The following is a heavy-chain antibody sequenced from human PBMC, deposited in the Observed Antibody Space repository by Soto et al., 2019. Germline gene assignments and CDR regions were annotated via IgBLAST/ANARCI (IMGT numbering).Heavy chain of an antibody. CDR2: MNPNSGNT. CDR3: ARGDYYDSSGPYYYYGMDV. Sequence: ASVKVSFKASGYTFTSYDINWLRQATGQGLEWMGWMNPNSGNTGYAQKFQGRVTMTRNTSISTAYMELSSLRSEDTAVYYCARGDYYDSSGPYYYYGMDVWGQGTTVTVSS. V-gene: IGHV1-8*01. CDR1: GYTFTSYD. D-gene: IGHD3-22*01. J-gene: IGHJ6*02.